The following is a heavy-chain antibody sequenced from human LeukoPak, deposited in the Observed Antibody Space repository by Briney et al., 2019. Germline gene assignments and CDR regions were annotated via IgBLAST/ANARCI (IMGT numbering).Heavy chain of an antibody. Sequence: GGSLRLSCAAFGFTFSVYAIHWVRQAPGKGLEWVAVISNDGSNKYYADSVKGRFTISRDNSKNTLYLQVNSLRPEDTAVYYCARDRGGYSAFDMWGQGTMVTVSS. D-gene: IGHD3-22*01. CDR3: ARDRGGYSAFDM. J-gene: IGHJ3*02. V-gene: IGHV3-30-3*01. CDR2: ISNDGSNK. CDR1: GFTFSVYA.